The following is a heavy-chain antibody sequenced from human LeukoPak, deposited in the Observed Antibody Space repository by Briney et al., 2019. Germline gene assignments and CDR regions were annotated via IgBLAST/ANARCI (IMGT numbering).Heavy chain of an antibody. CDR2: IYHSGST. D-gene: IGHD6-19*01. J-gene: IGHJ4*02. Sequence: SETLSLTCAVSGYSISSGYYWGWIRQPPGKGLEWIGSIYHSGSTYYNPSLKSRVTISVDTSKNRFSLKLSSVTAADTAVYYCAIAVAGTIDYWGQGTLVTASS. V-gene: IGHV4-38-2*01. CDR3: AIAVAGTIDY. CDR1: GYSISSGYY.